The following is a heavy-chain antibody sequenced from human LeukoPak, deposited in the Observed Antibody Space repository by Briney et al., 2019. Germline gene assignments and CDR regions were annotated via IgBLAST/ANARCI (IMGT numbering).Heavy chain of an antibody. CDR2: IYYTGSA. J-gene: IGHJ5*02. CDR1: GASISSYY. D-gene: IGHD3-10*01. Sequence: SETLSLTCTVSGASISSYYWSWIRQPPGKGLEWIGYIYYTGSADYNPSLKNRLTISIDTSKSQFSLRLSSVTAADTAVYYCARDYNLLLWFGEFDTWGQGTLVTVSS. V-gene: IGHV4-59*01. CDR3: ARDYNLLLWFGEFDT.